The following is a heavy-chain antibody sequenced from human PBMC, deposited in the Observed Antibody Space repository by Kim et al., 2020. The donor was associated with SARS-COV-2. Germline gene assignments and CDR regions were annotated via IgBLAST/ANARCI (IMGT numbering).Heavy chain of an antibody. CDR1: GYTFTSYY. V-gene: IGHV1-46*01. Sequence: ASVKVSCKASGYTFTSYYMHWVRQAPGQGLEWMGIINPSGGSTSYAQKFQGRVTMTRDTSTSTVYMELSSLRSEDTAVYYCARGRYSSSWPHKSYYYYYGMDVWGQGTTVTVSS. CDR3: ARGRYSSSWPHKSYYYYYGMDV. J-gene: IGHJ6*02. CDR2: INPSGGST. D-gene: IGHD6-13*01.